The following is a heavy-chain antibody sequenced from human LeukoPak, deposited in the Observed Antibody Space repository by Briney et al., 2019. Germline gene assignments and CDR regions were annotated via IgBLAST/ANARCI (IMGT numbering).Heavy chain of an antibody. D-gene: IGHD6-13*01. CDR3: ARDRGGMGSFDI. J-gene: IGHJ3*02. CDR1: GDSVTSYY. CDR2: IYYSGSS. Sequence: SETLSLTCTVSGDSVTSYYWSWIRQPPGKGLEWIGYIYYSGSSNHNPSLKSRVTISVDTSKNHFSLKLSSVTAADTAVYYCARDRGGMGSFDIWGPGTMVAVSS. V-gene: IGHV4-59*02.